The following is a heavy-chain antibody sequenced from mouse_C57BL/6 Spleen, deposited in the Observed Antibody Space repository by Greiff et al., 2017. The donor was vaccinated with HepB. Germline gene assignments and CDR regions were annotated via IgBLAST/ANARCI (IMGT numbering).Heavy chain of an antibody. CDR3: ARGGLRRPFDY. CDR1: GYAFTNYL. Sequence: QVQLQQSGAELVRPGTSVKVSCKASGYAFTNYLIEWVKQRPGQGLEWIGVINPGSGGTNYNEKFKGKATLTADKSSSTAYMQLSSLASEDSAVYFCARGGLRRPFDYWGQGTTLTVSS. CDR2: INPGSGGT. J-gene: IGHJ2*01. V-gene: IGHV1-54*01. D-gene: IGHD2-4*01.